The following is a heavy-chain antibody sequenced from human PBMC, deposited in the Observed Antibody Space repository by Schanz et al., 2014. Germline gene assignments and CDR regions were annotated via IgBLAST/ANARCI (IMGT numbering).Heavy chain of an antibody. CDR1: GFTFSKYG. V-gene: IGHV3-30-3*02. Sequence: QVQLVESGGGVVQPGRSLRLSCAASGFTFSKYGVHWVRQAPGKGLEWVAVISYDGVNTYYADSVKGRFIISRDNSKNTLCLQMNSLRAEDTAVYYCAKSKSQLPLFDYWGQGTLVAVSS. CDR3: AKSKSQLPLFDY. CDR2: ISYDGVNT. J-gene: IGHJ4*02. D-gene: IGHD2-21*01.